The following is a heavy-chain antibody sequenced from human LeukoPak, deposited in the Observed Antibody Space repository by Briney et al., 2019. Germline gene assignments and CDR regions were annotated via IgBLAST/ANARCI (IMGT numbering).Heavy chain of an antibody. CDR2: VSNDGTEK. Sequence: GGSLRLSCAASGFTSSSYAIHWVRQAPGKGLECVAVVSNDGTEKYYADSAKGRFTISRDNSKNTLYLQMNSLRTEDTAVYYCARDGGDGYNDLDYWGQGTLVTVSS. CDR3: ARDGGDGYNDLDY. J-gene: IGHJ4*02. V-gene: IGHV3-30-3*01. D-gene: IGHD5-24*01. CDR1: GFTSSSYA.